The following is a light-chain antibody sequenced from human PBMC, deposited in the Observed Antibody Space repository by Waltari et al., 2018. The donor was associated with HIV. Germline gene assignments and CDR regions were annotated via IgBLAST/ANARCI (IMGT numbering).Light chain of an antibody. CDR1: KRNIGFFNL. CDR2: GVT. Sequence: QSALTQPASVSGSPGQSLTISCTGAKRNIGFFNLVSWYRQYPGKAPQLIIYGVTYRPSGISSRFSGSKSGNTASLTISGLQVDDEADYYCSSYASDDTVVFGGGTKLTVL. CDR3: SSYASDDTVV. J-gene: IGLJ2*01. V-gene: IGLV2-14*03.